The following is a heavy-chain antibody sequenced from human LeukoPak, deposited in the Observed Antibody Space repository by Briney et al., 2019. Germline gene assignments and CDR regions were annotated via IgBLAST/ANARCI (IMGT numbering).Heavy chain of an antibody. Sequence: ASVKVSCKASGYTFTGYYMHWVRQAPGQGLEWMGWMNPNSGNTGYAQKFQGRVTMTRNTSISTAYMELNSLRAEDTAVYYCARQGDDYWGHGTLVTVSS. CDR2: MNPNSGNT. CDR3: ARQGDDY. J-gene: IGHJ4*01. V-gene: IGHV1-8*02. D-gene: IGHD3-16*01. CDR1: GYTFTGYY.